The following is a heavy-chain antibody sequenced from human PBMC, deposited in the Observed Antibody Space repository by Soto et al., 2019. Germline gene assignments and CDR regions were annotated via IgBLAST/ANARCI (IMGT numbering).Heavy chain of an antibody. D-gene: IGHD6-6*01. J-gene: IGHJ3*02. Sequence: QVQLVESGGGVVQPGRSLRLSCAASGFTFSSYGMHWVRQAPGKGLEWVAVISYDGSNKYYADSVKGRFTISRDNSKNTLYLQMNSLRAEDTAVYYCAKDYRRYSSSLKAAAFDIWGQGTMVTVSS. CDR2: ISYDGSNK. CDR3: AKDYRRYSSSLKAAAFDI. V-gene: IGHV3-30*18. CDR1: GFTFSSYG.